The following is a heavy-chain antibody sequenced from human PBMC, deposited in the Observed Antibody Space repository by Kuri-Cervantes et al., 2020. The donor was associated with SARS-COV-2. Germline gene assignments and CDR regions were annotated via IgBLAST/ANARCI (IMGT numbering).Heavy chain of an antibody. Sequence: SETLSLTCDVSGDSMNNGNWWTWVRQPPGRGLEWIGSIYYSGSTYYNPSLKSRVTIFVDTSKNQFSVKLRSVTAADTAVYYCARHDLTTETTRERGLDYWGQGTLVTVSS. J-gene: IGHJ4*02. CDR3: ARHDLTTETTRERGLDY. CDR1: GDSMNNGNW. D-gene: IGHD4-17*01. V-gene: IGHV4-39*01. CDR2: IYYSGST.